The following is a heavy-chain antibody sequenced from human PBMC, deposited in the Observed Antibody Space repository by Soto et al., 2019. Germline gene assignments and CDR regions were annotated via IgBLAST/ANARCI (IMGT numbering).Heavy chain of an antibody. V-gene: IGHV1-18*04. CDR2: ISAYNGNT. D-gene: IGHD3-10*01. Sequence: ASVKVSCKASGYTFISYGISWVRQAPGQGLEWMGWISAYNGNTNYAQKLQGRVTMTTDTSTSTAYMELGSLRSDDTAMYYCARCITMVRGSSSHPDYWGHGTLVTV. J-gene: IGHJ4*01. CDR1: GYTFISYG. CDR3: ARCITMVRGSSSHPDY.